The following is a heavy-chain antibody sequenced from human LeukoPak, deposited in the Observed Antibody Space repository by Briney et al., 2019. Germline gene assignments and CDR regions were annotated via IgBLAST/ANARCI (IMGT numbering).Heavy chain of an antibody. CDR1: GFTFDDYA. CDR3: ARLGYYDILTGYYAHAFDI. CDR2: INWNGDST. V-gene: IGHV3-20*04. Sequence: GGSLRLSCAASGFTFDDYAMSWVRQAPGKGLEWVSGINWNGDSTGYADSVKGRFTISRDNAKNSLYLQMNSLRAEDTALYYCARLGYYDILTGYYAHAFDIWGQGTMVTVSS. D-gene: IGHD3-9*01. J-gene: IGHJ3*02.